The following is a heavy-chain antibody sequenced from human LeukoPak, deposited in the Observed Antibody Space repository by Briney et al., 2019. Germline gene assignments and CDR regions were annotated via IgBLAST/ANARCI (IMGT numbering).Heavy chain of an antibody. CDR3: ARESAGSYWG. J-gene: IGHJ4*02. V-gene: IGHV3-74*01. CDR1: GFTFSSFD. D-gene: IGHD1-26*01. Sequence: GGSLRLSCAASGFTFSSFDMNWVRQAPGKGLVWVSRLNLDGTTTSYADSVEGRFTISRDNAKNTLYLQMNSLRVDDTAVYYCARESAGSYWGWGQGTLVTVSS. CDR2: LNLDGTTT.